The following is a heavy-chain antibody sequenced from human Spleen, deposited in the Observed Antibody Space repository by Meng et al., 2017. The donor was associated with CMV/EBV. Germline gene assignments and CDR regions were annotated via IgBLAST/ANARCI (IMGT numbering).Heavy chain of an antibody. Sequence: GFTVSESYMSWMRQAPGKGLEWMSYISSSGSSRNYADSEKGRFTVSRDNDKNSLYLQMNSLRAEDTAVYYCARASSSVINPDGYLDYWGQGTLVTVSS. J-gene: IGHJ4*02. CDR1: GFTVSESY. CDR2: ISSSGSSR. V-gene: IGHV3-11*04. D-gene: IGHD3-16*02. CDR3: ARASSSVINPDGYLDY.